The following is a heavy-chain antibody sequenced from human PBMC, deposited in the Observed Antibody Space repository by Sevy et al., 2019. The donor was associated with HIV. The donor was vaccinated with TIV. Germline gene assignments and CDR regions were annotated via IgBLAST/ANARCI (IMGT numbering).Heavy chain of an antibody. Sequence: GGSLRLSCAASGFTFSSYAMSWVRQAPGKGLEWVSASSGSGGSTYYADSVKGRFTISRDNSKNTLYLQMNSLRAEDTAVYYCAKDYRGGATVTRFDYWGQGTLVTVSS. D-gene: IGHD4-17*01. CDR3: AKDYRGGATVTRFDY. V-gene: IGHV3-23*01. CDR1: GFTFSSYA. CDR2: SSGSGGST. J-gene: IGHJ4*02.